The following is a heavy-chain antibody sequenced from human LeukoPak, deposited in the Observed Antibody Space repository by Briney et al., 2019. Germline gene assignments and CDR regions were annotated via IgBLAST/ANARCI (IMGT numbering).Heavy chain of an antibody. J-gene: IGHJ4*02. CDR1: GLTFSGYD. D-gene: IGHD6-13*01. CDR2: ISYDGSNK. CDR3: AKDLIAAAGTGFDY. V-gene: IGHV3-30*18. Sequence: GGSLRLSCAASGLTFSGYDMHWVRQAPGKGLEWVAVISYDGSNKYYADSVKGRFTISRDNSKNTLYLQMNSLRAEDTAVYYCAKDLIAAAGTGFDYWGQGTLVTVSS.